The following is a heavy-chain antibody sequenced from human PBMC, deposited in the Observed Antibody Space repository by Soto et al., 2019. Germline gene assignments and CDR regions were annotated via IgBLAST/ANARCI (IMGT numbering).Heavy chain of an antibody. V-gene: IGHV4-39*01. CDR1: CYSVTSSDYY. D-gene: IGHD2-15*01. Sequence: SETLSLTCSVSCYSVTSSDYYWAWIRQPPGKGLEWIGSMFYSGLTYYNPSLKSRVTLSVDTSKNQFSVRLNSVTAADTAVYYCAPLSVSLSGPYGIHVWGQWTTVTVSS. CDR3: APLSVSLSGPYGIHV. J-gene: IGHJ6*02. CDR2: MFYSGLT.